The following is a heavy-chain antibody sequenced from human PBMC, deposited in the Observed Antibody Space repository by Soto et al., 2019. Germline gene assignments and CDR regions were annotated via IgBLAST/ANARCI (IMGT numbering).Heavy chain of an antibody. J-gene: IGHJ4*02. CDR3: ARTLDYGDHQSFDY. D-gene: IGHD4-17*01. V-gene: IGHV2-70*04. Sequence: GPGPALVNPTQTLTLTCTFSGFSLTSSGMRVSWVRQPPGKALEWLARIDWDDDKFYNTSLKTRLSISKDTSKNQVVLTMTNMDPVDTATYYCARTLDYGDHQSFDYWGQGTLVTVS. CDR1: GFSLTSSGMR. CDR2: IDWDDDK.